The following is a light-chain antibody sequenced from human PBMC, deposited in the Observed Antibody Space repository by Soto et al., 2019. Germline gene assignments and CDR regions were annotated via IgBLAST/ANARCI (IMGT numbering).Light chain of an antibody. J-gene: IGLJ3*02. CDR3: CSYVGSDAWV. CDR1: SSDVGSYDL. Sequence: QSALTQPASVSGSPGQSITISCTGTSSDVGSYDLVSWYQQHPGKAPKLIMYEVGKRPSGVSNRFSGSKSGNTASLTISGLQAEDEADYNCCSYVGSDAWVFGRETKLTVL. V-gene: IGLV2-23*02. CDR2: EVG.